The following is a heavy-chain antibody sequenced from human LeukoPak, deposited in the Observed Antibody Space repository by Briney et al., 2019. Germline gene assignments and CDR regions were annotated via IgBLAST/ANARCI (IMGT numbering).Heavy chain of an antibody. CDR3: ARGRYCSSTSCFTTYNWFDP. CDR1: GGTFSGYY. D-gene: IGHD2-2*02. J-gene: IGHJ5*02. Sequence: SEALPLTCAVYGGTFSGYYWSWIRQPPGKGLEWIGEINHNESTNYNPSLKSRVTISVDTSKNQFSLKLSYVTAADTAVYYCARGRYCSSTSCFTTYNWFDPWGQGTLVTVSA. V-gene: IGHV4-34*01. CDR2: INHNEST.